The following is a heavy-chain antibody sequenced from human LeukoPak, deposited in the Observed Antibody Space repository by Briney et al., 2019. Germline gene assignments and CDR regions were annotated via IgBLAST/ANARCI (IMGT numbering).Heavy chain of an antibody. J-gene: IGHJ6*02. CDR3: AREAPYYYYGMDV. CDR1: GFTVSSNY. V-gene: IGHV3-53*01. CDR2: IYGGGST. Sequence: GGSLRLSCAASGFTVSSNYMSWVRQAPGKGLEWVSVIYGGGSTYYADSVKGRFTISRDNSKNTLYLQMNSLRAEDTAVYYCAREAPYYYYGMDVWGQGTTVTVSS.